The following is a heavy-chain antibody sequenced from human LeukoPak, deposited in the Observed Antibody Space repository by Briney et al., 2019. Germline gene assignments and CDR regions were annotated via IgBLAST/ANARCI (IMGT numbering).Heavy chain of an antibody. CDR1: GFIFSDQY. D-gene: IGHD1-7*01. V-gene: IGHV3-72*01. CDR3: VRRNYVAFDI. J-gene: IGHJ3*02. CDR2: TQNKANSYTM. Sequence: GGSQRLSCAVSGFIFSDQYMDWVRQAPGKGLEWVGRTQNKANSYTMDYAASVRGRFTISRDDSKNSLSLQMNSLKTEDTAVYYCVRRNYVAFDIWGQGTMVIVSS.